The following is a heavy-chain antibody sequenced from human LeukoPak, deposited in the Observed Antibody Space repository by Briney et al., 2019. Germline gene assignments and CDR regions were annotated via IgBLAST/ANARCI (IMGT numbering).Heavy chain of an antibody. CDR3: ARYNSGSYSEGLDY. CDR2: ISYDGSNK. CDR1: GFTFSSYA. J-gene: IGHJ4*02. Sequence: PGGSLRLPCAASGFTFSSYAMHWVRQAPGKGLEWVAVISYDGSNKYYADSVKGRFTISRDNSKNTLYLQMNSLRAEDTAVYYCARYNSGSYSEGLDYWGQGTLVTVSS. D-gene: IGHD1-26*01. V-gene: IGHV3-30*01.